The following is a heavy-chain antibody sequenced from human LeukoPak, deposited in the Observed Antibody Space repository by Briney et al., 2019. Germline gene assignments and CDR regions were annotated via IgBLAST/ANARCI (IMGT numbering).Heavy chain of an antibody. V-gene: IGHV4-39*01. D-gene: IGHD3-16*01. Sequence: SETLSLTCTVSGGSIIDVNSYWTWIRQPPGKGLEWIASVFHNGATYYIPTLRSRLTISVDSSNNKFTLRLSSVTAADSAVHFCARRGFGYSVDVWGQGTMVTVSS. CDR3: ARRGFGYSVDV. CDR2: VFHNGAT. J-gene: IGHJ6*02. CDR1: GGSIIDVNSY.